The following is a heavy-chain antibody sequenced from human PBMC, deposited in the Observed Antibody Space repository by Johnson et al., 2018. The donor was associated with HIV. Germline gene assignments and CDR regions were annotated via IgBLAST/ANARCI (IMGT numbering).Heavy chain of an antibody. CDR3: ARHYDILTDPDAFDV. CDR1: GFTFSSYG. D-gene: IGHD3-9*01. V-gene: IGHV3-33*01. J-gene: IGHJ3*01. Sequence: QVQLVESGGGVVQPGRSLRLSCAASGFTFSSYGMHWVRQAPGKGLEWVAVIWFDGSNKYYADSVKGRFSISRDNAKNSLYLQMNSLRAEDTALYYCARHYDILTDPDAFDVWGQGTMVTVSS. CDR2: IWFDGSNK.